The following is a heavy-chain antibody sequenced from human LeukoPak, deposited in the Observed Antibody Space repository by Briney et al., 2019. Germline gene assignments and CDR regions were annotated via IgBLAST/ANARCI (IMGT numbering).Heavy chain of an antibody. D-gene: IGHD5-12*01. V-gene: IGHV1-69*13. CDR2: IIPIFGTA. CDR3: ARDFVDLVAGAVYFDY. Sequence: SVTVSCTASGGTFSSYAISWVRQAPGQGLEWMGGIIPIFGTANYAQKFQGRVTITADESTSTAYMGLSSLRSEDTAVYYCARDFVDLVAGAVYFDYWGQGTLVTVSS. J-gene: IGHJ4*02. CDR1: GGTFSSYA.